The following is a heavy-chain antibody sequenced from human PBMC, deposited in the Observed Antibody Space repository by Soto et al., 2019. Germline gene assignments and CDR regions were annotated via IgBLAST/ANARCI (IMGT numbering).Heavy chain of an antibody. Sequence: PGGALRVWCAASGFSFGSYALSWVRQAPGKGLEWVSTISGSDGKTFYADSVKGRFSISRDTSQSTLYLQMNSLRADDTAMYYCARWSYLDYWGQGTRVTVSS. CDR2: ISGSDGKT. D-gene: IGHD3-3*01. J-gene: IGHJ4*02. V-gene: IGHV3-23*01. CDR1: GFSFGSYA. CDR3: ARWSYLDY.